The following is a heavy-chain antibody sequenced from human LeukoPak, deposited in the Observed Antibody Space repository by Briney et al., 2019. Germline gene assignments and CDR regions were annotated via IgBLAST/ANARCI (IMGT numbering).Heavy chain of an antibody. D-gene: IGHD6-19*01. CDR1: GFTFDDYA. Sequence: GGSLRLSCAASGFTFDDYAMHWVRQAPGKGLEWVSGISWNSGSIGYADSVKGRFTISRDNAKNSLYLQMNSLRAEDTAVYYCTAGALVYWGRGTLINVSS. CDR3: TAGALVY. J-gene: IGHJ4*02. V-gene: IGHV3-9*01. CDR2: ISWNSGSI.